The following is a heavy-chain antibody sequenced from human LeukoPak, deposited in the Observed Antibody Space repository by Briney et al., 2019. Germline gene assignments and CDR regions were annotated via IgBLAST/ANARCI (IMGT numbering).Heavy chain of an antibody. J-gene: IGHJ4*02. CDR3: VRNLDFWGDSEDY. Sequence: GGSLRLSCAASGFPFSIYWMHWVRQAPGKGLVWVSRINSDGSTTTYAESVKGRFTISRDNAKTTLYLQMNSLRAEDTAVYYCVRNLDFWGDSEDYWGQGTVVTVSS. CDR2: INSDGSTT. V-gene: IGHV3-74*01. CDR1: GFPFSIYW. D-gene: IGHD3-3*01.